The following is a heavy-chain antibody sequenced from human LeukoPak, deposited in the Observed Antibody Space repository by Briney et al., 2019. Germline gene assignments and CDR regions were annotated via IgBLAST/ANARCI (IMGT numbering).Heavy chain of an antibody. V-gene: IGHV3-30*18. D-gene: IGHD3-9*01. J-gene: IGHJ6*02. CDR2: ISYDGSNK. CDR1: AFTFTNAW. Sequence: PGGSLRLSCAASAFTFTNAWMSWVRQAPGKGPEWVSVISYDGSNKYYADSVKGRFTISRDNSKNTLYLQMNSLRAEDTAVYYCAKEGVSYDILTGYYYYYGMDVWGQGTTVTVSS. CDR3: AKEGVSYDILTGYYYYYGMDV.